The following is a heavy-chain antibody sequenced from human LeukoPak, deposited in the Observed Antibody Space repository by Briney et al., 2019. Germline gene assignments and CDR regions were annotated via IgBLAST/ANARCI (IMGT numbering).Heavy chain of an antibody. CDR1: GYTFTGSY. Sequence: ASVKVSCKASGYTFTGSYMHWVRQAPGQGLEWMGWINPNSGGTNYAQKFQGRVTMTRDTSISTAYMELSRLRSDDTAVYYCARGRYYYDTGGYYYGYWGQGTLVTVSS. J-gene: IGHJ4*02. CDR2: INPNSGGT. CDR3: ARGRYYYDTGGYYYGY. D-gene: IGHD3-22*01. V-gene: IGHV1-2*02.